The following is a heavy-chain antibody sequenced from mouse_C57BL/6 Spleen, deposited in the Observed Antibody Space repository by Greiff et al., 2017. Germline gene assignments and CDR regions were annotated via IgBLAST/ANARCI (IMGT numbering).Heavy chain of an antibody. CDR3: ARIYYCSSYMDYFDY. Sequence: VQLQQSGAELARPGASVKLSCKASGYTFTSYGISWVKQRTGQGLEWIGEIYPRSGNTYYNEKFKGKATLTADKSSSTVYVKLRSLTSEDTAIYFCARIYYCSSYMDYFDYWGQGTTLTVSS. CDR1: GYTFTSYG. CDR2: IYPRSGNT. D-gene: IGHD1-1*01. V-gene: IGHV1-81*01. J-gene: IGHJ2*01.